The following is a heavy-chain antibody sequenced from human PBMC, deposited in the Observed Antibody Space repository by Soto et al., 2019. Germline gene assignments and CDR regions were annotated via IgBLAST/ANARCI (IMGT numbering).Heavy chain of an antibody. CDR2: IYYSGST. CDR1: GGSISSYY. V-gene: IGHV4-59*01. CDR3: ARLWGWYFDY. D-gene: IGHD2-21*01. J-gene: IGHJ4*02. Sequence: QAQLQESGPGLVKPSETLSLTCTVSGGSISSYYWSWIRQPPGKGLEWIGYIYYSGSTNYNPSLKSRVTISVDTSKNQFSLKLSSVTAADTAVYYCARLWGWYFDYWGQGTLVTVSS.